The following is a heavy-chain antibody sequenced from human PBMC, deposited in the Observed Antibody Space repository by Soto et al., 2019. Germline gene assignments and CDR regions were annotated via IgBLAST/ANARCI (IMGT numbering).Heavy chain of an antibody. CDR3: AREKIAVAGAVSGAFDI. V-gene: IGHV3-33*01. Sequence: LRLSCAASGFSFRNYGMHWVRQAPGKGLEWVALIWYDGIDKYYADSVKDRFTISRDNSKNTLYLQMNSLRAEDTAVYYCAREKIAVAGAVSGAFDIWGQGTLVTVSS. J-gene: IGHJ3*02. CDR1: GFSFRNYG. D-gene: IGHD6-19*01. CDR2: IWYDGIDK.